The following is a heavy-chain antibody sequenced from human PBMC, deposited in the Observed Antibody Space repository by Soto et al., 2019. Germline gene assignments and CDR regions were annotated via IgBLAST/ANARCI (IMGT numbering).Heavy chain of an antibody. CDR2: ISSGGTTK. V-gene: IGHV3-11*01. D-gene: IGHD5-18*01. Sequence: NPGRSLRLSCAASGLTFSDYYMTWIRQAPGKGLEWVSYISSGGTTKYYADSVKGRFTVSRDNARSSLFLQMNSLRAEDTAVYYCATTVNTSMGFDPWGQGTLVTVSS. J-gene: IGHJ5*02. CDR1: GLTFSDYY. CDR3: ATTVNTSMGFDP.